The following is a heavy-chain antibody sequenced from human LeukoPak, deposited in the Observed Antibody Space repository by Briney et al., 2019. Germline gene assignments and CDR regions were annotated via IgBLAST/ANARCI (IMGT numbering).Heavy chain of an antibody. V-gene: IGHV3-30-3*01. CDR3: ARVLSPRYSYGYNY. CDR2: IEDGGNNK. Sequence: GGSLRLSCAASGFTFSTYAMHWVRQAPGKGLEWVTFIEDGGNNKFYADSVKGRFTISRDNSKNTLYLQMRSTLYLPMNSLRVEDRAVYYCARVLSPRYSYGYNYWGQGTLVTVSS. J-gene: IGHJ4*02. CDR1: GFTFSTYA. D-gene: IGHD5-18*01.